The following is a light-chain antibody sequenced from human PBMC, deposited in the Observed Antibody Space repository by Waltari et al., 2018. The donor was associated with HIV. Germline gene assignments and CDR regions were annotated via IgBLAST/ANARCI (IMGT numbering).Light chain of an antibody. CDR1: SSNIGAGYD. Sequence: QSVLTQPPSVSGAPGQRVTISCTGSSSNIGAGYDVHWYQQLPGTAPKLLIHANSNRPSVVPDLFSGSKSGSSASLAITGLQAEDEAHYYCQSFDSSLTTSGVIFGGGTKLTVL. CDR3: QSFDSSLTTSGVI. J-gene: IGLJ2*01. CDR2: ANS. V-gene: IGLV1-40*01.